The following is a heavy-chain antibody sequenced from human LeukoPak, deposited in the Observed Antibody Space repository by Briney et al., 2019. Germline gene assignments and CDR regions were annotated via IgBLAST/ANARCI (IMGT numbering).Heavy chain of an antibody. CDR1: GGSISSSSYY. CDR2: IYYSGST. D-gene: IGHD1-1*01. V-gene: IGHV4-39*07. CDR3: ARDPAGTTN. Sequence: SSETLSLTCTVSGGSISSSSYYWGWIRQPPGKGLEWIGSIYYSGSTYYNPSLKSRVTISVDTSKNQFSLKLSSVTAADTAVYYRARDPAGTTNWGQGTLVTVSS. J-gene: IGHJ4*02.